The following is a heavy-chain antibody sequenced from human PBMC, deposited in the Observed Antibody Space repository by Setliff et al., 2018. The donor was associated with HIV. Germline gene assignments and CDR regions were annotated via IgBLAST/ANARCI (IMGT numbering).Heavy chain of an antibody. Sequence: ASVKVSCKASGYTFTGYYMHWVRQAPGQGLEWMGRINPNSGGTNYAQKFQGRVTMTRDTSISTAYMELSRLRSDDTAVYYCARPVTYCSSTSCYDDYWGQGTLVTVS. CDR2: INPNSGGT. CDR1: GYTFTGYY. CDR3: ARPVTYCSSTSCYDDY. V-gene: IGHV1-2*06. D-gene: IGHD2-2*01. J-gene: IGHJ4*02.